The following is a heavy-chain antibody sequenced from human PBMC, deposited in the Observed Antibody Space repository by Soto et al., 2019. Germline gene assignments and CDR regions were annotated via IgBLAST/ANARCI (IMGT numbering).Heavy chain of an antibody. D-gene: IGHD1-26*01. J-gene: IGHJ4*02. CDR3: ARVVSGSYFDY. CDR2: IYYSGTT. Sequence: QVQLQESGPGLVKASQTLSLTCTVSGGSITTGGYFWSWIRQHPGKGLEWIGYIYYSGTTHYNPSLKSRVTISVDTSKNQFSLKLSSVTAAGAAVYYCARVVSGSYFDYWGQGTLVTVSS. V-gene: IGHV4-31*03. CDR1: GGSITTGGYF.